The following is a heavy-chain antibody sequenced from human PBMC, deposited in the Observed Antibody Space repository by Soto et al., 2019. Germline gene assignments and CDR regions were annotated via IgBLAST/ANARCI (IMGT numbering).Heavy chain of an antibody. CDR1: GFDFLSYW. Sequence: PRWSLKISCKGSGFDFLSYWIGWVRQMPGKGLEWMGIIFPRDSDTRYSPSSQGQVTISVDNSIATAYLQWSSLRASDTAMYYCVRRSDWFNLWGQGTLVTVSS. CDR3: VRRSDWFNL. V-gene: IGHV5-51*01. CDR2: IFPRDSDT. J-gene: IGHJ5*02.